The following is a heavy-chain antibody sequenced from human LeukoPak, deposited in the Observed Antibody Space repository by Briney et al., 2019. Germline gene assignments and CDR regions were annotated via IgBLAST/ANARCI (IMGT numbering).Heavy chain of an antibody. D-gene: IGHD3-22*01. CDR2: IYSDGDT. CDR3: ARVPYDSSGYGVFDY. Sequence: GGSLRPSCAASELTVSNNYMSWVRQAPGKGLEWVSVIYSDGDTYYADSVRGRFYISRDISKNTVYLQMNSLRAGDTAVYYCARVPYDSSGYGVFDYWGQGTLVTVSS. J-gene: IGHJ4*02. CDR1: ELTVSNNY. V-gene: IGHV3-66*01.